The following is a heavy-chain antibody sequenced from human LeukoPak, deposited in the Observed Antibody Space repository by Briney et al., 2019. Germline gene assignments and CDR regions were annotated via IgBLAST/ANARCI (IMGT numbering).Heavy chain of an antibody. CDR1: GYTFTSYG. V-gene: IGHV1-18*01. CDR2: ISAYNGNT. CDR3: ARANNRKDIVVVVAATYYYMDV. J-gene: IGHJ6*03. D-gene: IGHD2-15*01. Sequence: ASVKVSCKASGYTFTSYGISWVRQAPGQGLEWIGWISAYNGNTNYAQKLPGRVTMTTDTSTSTAYMELRSLRSDDTAVYYCARANNRKDIVVVVAATYYYMDVWGKGTTVTVSS.